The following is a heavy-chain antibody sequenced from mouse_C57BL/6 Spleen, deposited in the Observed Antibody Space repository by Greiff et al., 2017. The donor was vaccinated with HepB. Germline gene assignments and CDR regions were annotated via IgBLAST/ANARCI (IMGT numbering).Heavy chain of an antibody. V-gene: IGHV1-82*01. J-gene: IGHJ4*01. CDR3: ARGVYYYGSSFPMDY. D-gene: IGHD1-1*01. Sequence: VQLQQSGPELVKPGASVKISCKASGYAFSSSWMNWVKQRPGKGLEWIGRIYPGDGDTNYNGKFKGKATLTADKSSSTAYMQLSSLTSEDSAVYFCARGVYYYGSSFPMDYWGQGTSVTVSS. CDR1: GYAFSSSW. CDR2: IYPGDGDT.